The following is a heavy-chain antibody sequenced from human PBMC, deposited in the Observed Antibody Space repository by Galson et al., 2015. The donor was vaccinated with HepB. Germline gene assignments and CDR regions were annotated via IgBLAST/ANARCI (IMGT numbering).Heavy chain of an antibody. CDR2: IKSKTGAEAT. CDR3: SWVGGSGGYPFDY. J-gene: IGHJ4*02. D-gene: IGHD3-10*01. V-gene: IGHV3-15*01. CDR1: GFTFTYAW. Sequence: SLRLSCAASGFTFTYAWMSWVRQAPGKGLEWVGRIKSKTGAEATDYAAPVKGRFVISRDDSKNMLYLQMNSLKIEDSAVYYCSWVGGSGGYPFDYWGQGTLVTVSS.